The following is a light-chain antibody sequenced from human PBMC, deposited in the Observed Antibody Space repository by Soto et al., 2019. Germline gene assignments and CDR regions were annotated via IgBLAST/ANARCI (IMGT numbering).Light chain of an antibody. J-gene: IGLJ7*01. V-gene: IGLV1-47*01. CDR3: AAWDDSLSGRL. CDR1: SSNIGSNY. CDR2: TNN. Sequence: QSVLTQPPSASGTPGQRVTISCSGSSSNIGSNYVYWYQQLPGTAPELLIYTNNQRPSGVPDRFSGSKSGTSASLAISGLRSEDEADYYCAAWDDSLSGRLFGGGTQLTVL.